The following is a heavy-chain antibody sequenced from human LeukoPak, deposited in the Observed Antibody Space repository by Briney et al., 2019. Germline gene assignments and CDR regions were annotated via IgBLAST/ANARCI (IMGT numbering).Heavy chain of an antibody. J-gene: IGHJ3*02. V-gene: IGHV3-30*02. D-gene: IGHD5-24*01. CDR1: GFTFSSYD. Sequence: GGSLRLSCAASGFTFSSYDMHWVRQAPGKGLEWVAFTRFDGSDKYYADSVKGRFTISRDNSKNALYLQMNSLRAEDTAVYYCAREGRDGYSPGAFDIWGQGTMVTVSS. CDR2: TRFDGSDK. CDR3: AREGRDGYSPGAFDI.